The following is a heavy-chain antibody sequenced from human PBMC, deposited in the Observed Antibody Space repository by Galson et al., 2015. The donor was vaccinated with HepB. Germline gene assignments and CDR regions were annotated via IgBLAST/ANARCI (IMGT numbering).Heavy chain of an antibody. CDR3: ARAGLWFGEFDAFDI. V-gene: IGHV3-30-3*01. Sequence: SLRLSCAASGFTFRSYAMHWVRQAPGKGLEWVAVISYDGSNKYYADSVKGRFTISRDNSKNTLYLQMNSLRAEDTAVYYCARAGLWFGEFDAFDIWGQGTMVTVSS. J-gene: IGHJ3*02. CDR1: GFTFRSYA. CDR2: ISYDGSNK. D-gene: IGHD3-10*01.